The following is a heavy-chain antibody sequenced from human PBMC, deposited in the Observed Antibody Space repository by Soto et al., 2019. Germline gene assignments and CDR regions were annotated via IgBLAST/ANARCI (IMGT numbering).Heavy chain of an antibody. V-gene: IGHV4-39*01. CDR1: GGSISSSSYY. J-gene: IGHJ6*02. Sequence: SETLSLTCTVSGGSISSSSYYWGWIRQPPGKGLEWIGSIYYSGGTYYNPSLKSRVTISVDTSKNQFSLKLSSVTAADTAVYYCARHDVIGSGWESYYYYGMDVWGQGTTVT. CDR3: ARHDVIGSGWESYYYYGMDV. CDR2: IYYSGGT. D-gene: IGHD6-19*01.